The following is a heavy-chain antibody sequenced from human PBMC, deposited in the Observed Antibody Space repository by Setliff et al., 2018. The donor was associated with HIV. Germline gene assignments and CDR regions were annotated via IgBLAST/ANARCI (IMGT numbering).Heavy chain of an antibody. CDR2: IYYTGNT. V-gene: IGHV4-39*07. CDR1: GGSISSSSYY. D-gene: IGHD6-13*01. Sequence: SQTFSLTCTVSGGSISSSSYYWGWIRQPPGKGLEWIGNIYYTGNTYYNPSLKSRVTISVDTSKNQISLKLSSVTAADTAMYYCARRMAAGTFDYWGQGTLVTVSS. CDR3: ARRMAAGTFDY. J-gene: IGHJ4*02.